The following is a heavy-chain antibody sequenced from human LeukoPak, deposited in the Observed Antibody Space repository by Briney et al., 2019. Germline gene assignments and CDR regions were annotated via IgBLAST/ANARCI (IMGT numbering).Heavy chain of an antibody. CDR1: GFTFSSYG. V-gene: IGHV3-30*18. CDR3: AKVGEAIVGATAFDY. D-gene: IGHD1-26*01. J-gene: IGHJ4*02. Sequence: GGSLRLSCAASGFTFSSYGMHWVRQAPGKGREWGAVISYDGSNKYYADSLKSRFTISRDNSKNTLYLQMNSLTDEDTAVYYCAKVGEAIVGATAFDYWGQGPLVTVSS. CDR2: ISYDGSNK.